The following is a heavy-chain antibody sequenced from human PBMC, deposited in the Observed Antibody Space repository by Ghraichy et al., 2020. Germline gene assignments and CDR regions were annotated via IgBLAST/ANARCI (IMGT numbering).Heavy chain of an antibody. CDR2: ISSNGGST. Sequence: GGSLRLSCSASGFTFSSYAMHWVRQAPGKGLEYVSAISSNGGSTYYADSVKGRFTISRDNSKNTLYLQMSSLRAEDTAVYYCVKEGALAVAGHGYFQHWGQGPLVTVSS. J-gene: IGHJ1*01. CDR3: VKEGALAVAGHGYFQH. D-gene: IGHD6-19*01. V-gene: IGHV3-64D*06. CDR1: GFTFSSYA.